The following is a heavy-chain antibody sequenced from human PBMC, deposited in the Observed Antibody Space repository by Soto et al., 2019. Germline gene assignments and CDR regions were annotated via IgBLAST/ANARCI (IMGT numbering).Heavy chain of an antibody. Sequence: TCTVSGYTFTSYDINWVRQATGQGLEWMGWMNPNSGNTGYAQKFQGRVTMTRNTSISTAYMELSSLRSEDTAVYYCASGTTVVRSDYYYYGMDVWGQGTTVTVSS. D-gene: IGHD4-17*01. J-gene: IGHJ6*02. CDR2: MNPNSGNT. V-gene: IGHV1-8*01. CDR3: ASGTTVVRSDYYYYGMDV. CDR1: GYTFTSYD.